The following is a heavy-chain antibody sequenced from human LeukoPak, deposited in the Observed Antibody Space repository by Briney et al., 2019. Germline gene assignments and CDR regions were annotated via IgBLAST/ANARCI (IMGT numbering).Heavy chain of an antibody. Sequence: ASVKVSCKASGGTFSSYAISWVRQAPGQGLEWMGRIIPILGIANYAQKFQGRVTITADKSTSTAYMELSSLRSEDTAVYYCARVLRYSSGWYYFDYWGQGTLGTVSS. CDR1: GGTFSSYA. V-gene: IGHV1-69*04. CDR3: ARVLRYSSGWYYFDY. CDR2: IIPILGIA. J-gene: IGHJ4*02. D-gene: IGHD6-19*01.